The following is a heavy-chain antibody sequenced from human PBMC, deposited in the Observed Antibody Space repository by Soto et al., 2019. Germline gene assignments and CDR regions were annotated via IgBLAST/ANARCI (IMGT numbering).Heavy chain of an antibody. CDR2: IIPILGIA. J-gene: IGHJ3*02. CDR1: GGTLSSYT. Sequence: SVEVSCTASGGTLSSYTISWVRQAPVQGLEWMGRIIPILGIANYAQKFQGRVTITADKSTSTAYMELSRLRSEDTAVYYCARTVQAAVSRAFDIWGQGTMVTV. V-gene: IGHV1-69*02. D-gene: IGHD6-13*01. CDR3: ARTVQAAVSRAFDI.